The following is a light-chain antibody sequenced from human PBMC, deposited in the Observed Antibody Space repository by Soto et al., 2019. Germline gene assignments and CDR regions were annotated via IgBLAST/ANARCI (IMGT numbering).Light chain of an antibody. CDR3: QQYNSYPWT. Sequence: DIQMTHSPSTLSASVGDRVTITCRASQSISSWLAWYQQKPGKAPKLLIYDASSLESGVPSRFSGSGSGTEFTLNISSLQPDDFATYYCQQYNSYPWTFGQGTKVEIK. CDR2: DAS. CDR1: QSISSW. J-gene: IGKJ1*01. V-gene: IGKV1-5*01.